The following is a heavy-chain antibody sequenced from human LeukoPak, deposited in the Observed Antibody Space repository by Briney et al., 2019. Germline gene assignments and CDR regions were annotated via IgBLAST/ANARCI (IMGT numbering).Heavy chain of an antibody. CDR1: GGSISSYY. D-gene: IGHD4/OR15-4a*01. Sequence: SETLSLTCTVSGGSISSYYWSWIRQPPGKGLEWIGYIYYSGSTNYNPSLKSRVTISVDTSKNQFSLKLGSVTAADTAVYYCARTQYGGYVNYWGQGTLVTVSS. V-gene: IGHV4-59*08. CDR2: IYYSGST. J-gene: IGHJ4*02. CDR3: ARTQYGGYVNY.